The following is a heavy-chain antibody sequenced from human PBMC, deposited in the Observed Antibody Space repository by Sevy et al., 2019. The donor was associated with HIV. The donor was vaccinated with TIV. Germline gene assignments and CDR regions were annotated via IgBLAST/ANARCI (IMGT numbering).Heavy chain of an antibody. CDR3: ARGSCIGSSCHTGYHGMDV. J-gene: IGHJ6*02. D-gene: IGHD2-15*01. Sequence: GGSLRLSCAASGFTFSGYNMHWVRQAPGKGLEWVSSISSSSSYIYQAYSVKGRFTISRDNAKNSVYLQMNSLRGEDTALYYCARGSCIGSSCHTGYHGMDVWGQGTTVTVSS. CDR2: ISSSSSYI. CDR1: GFTFSGYN. V-gene: IGHV3-21*01.